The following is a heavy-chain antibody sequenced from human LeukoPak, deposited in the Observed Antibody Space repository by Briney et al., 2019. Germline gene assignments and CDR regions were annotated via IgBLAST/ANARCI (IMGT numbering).Heavy chain of an antibody. V-gene: IGHV3-53*01. CDR1: GFTVSSNY. D-gene: IGHD3-10*01. J-gene: IGHJ4*02. CDR2: IYSGGST. CDR3: ARDLRRAGFIDY. Sequence: GGSLRLSCAASGFTVSSNYMSWVRQAPGKGLEWVSAIYSGGSTYYADSVKGRFTISRDNSKNTLYLQMNSLRAEDTAVYYCARDLRRAGFIDYWGQGTLVTVSS.